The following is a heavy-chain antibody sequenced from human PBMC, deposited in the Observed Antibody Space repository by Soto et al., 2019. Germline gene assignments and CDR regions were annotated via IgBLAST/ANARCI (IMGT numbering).Heavy chain of an antibody. Sequence: SETLSLTCAVYGGSFSGYYWSWIRQPPGKGLEWIGEINHSGSTNYNPSLKSRVTISVDTSKNQFSLKLSSVTAADTAVYYCARTITRGYYYDSSGYSSPHYFDYWGQGTLVTVSS. CDR1: GGSFSGYY. D-gene: IGHD3-22*01. V-gene: IGHV4-34*01. J-gene: IGHJ4*02. CDR3: ARTITRGYYYDSSGYSSPHYFDY. CDR2: INHSGST.